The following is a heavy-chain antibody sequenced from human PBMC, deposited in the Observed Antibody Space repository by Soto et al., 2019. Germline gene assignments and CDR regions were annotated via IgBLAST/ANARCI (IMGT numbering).Heavy chain of an antibody. CDR1: GFTFSSYS. D-gene: IGHD3-22*01. V-gene: IGHV3-48*02. Sequence: GGSLRLSCAASGFTFSSYSMNWVRQAPGKGLEWVSYISSSSSTIYYADSVKGRFTISRDNAKNSLYLQMNGLRDEDTAVYYCARDSYYDSSGYYDDAFDIWGQGTMVTVSS. CDR3: ARDSYYDSSGYYDDAFDI. CDR2: ISSSSSTI. J-gene: IGHJ3*02.